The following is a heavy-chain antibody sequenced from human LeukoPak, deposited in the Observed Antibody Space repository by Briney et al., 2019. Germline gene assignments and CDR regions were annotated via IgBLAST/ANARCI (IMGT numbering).Heavy chain of an antibody. D-gene: IGHD1-1*01. CDR3: ARRGDWNEANFDY. Sequence: PRGSLRLSCAASGFTLSSYSMNWVRQAPGKGLEWVSSSSRSSSYIYYADSVKGRFTISRDDAKNSLYLQMNSLRVEDTAVYYCARRGDWNEANFDYWGQGTLVTVSS. CDR2: SSRSSSYI. CDR1: GFTLSSYS. V-gene: IGHV3-21*01. J-gene: IGHJ4*02.